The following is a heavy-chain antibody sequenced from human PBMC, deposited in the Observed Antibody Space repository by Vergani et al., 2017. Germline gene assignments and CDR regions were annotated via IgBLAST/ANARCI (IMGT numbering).Heavy chain of an antibody. V-gene: IGHV4-30-4*08. CDR2: IYYSGST. CDR1: GGSISSGDYY. D-gene: IGHD3-3*01. CDR3: ARARVTYYDFWSGYYGYNWFDP. Sequence: QVQLQESGLGLVKPSQTLSLTCTVSGGSISSGDYYWSWIRQPPGKGLEWIGYIYYSGSTYYNPSLKSRVTISVDTSKNQFSLKLSSVTAADTAVYYCARARVTYYDFWSGYYGYNWFDPWGQGTLVTVSS. J-gene: IGHJ5*02.